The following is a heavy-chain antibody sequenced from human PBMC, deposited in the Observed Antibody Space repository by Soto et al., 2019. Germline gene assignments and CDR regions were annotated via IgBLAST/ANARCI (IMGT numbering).Heavy chain of an antibody. J-gene: IGHJ4*02. Sequence: GGSLRLSCAASGFTFTSYAMAWVRQAPGKGLEWVSTIGGSGGGTFFADSVQGRFTISRDNSKNTLYLQMNSLRADDTAVYYCAKDLSFVVGASDYWGQGTLVTVSS. CDR3: AKDLSFVVGASDY. D-gene: IGHD1-26*01. CDR1: GFTFTSYA. V-gene: IGHV3-23*01. CDR2: IGGSGGGT.